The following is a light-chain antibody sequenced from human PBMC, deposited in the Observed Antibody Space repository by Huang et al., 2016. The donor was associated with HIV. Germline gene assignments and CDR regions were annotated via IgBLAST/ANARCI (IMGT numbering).Light chain of an antibody. Sequence: EIVLTQSPGTLSLSPGERATLSCRASQSVSRSDLGWYQQKAGQAPRLLIYVASSRAPGIPDRFSGSGSGTDFTLTISRLEPEDFAIYYCQQYESSPWTFGQGTKVEMK. CDR2: VAS. CDR1: QSVSRSD. V-gene: IGKV3-20*01. J-gene: IGKJ1*01. CDR3: QQYESSPWT.